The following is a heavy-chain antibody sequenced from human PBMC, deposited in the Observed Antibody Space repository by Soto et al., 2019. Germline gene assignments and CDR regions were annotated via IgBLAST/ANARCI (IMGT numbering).Heavy chain of an antibody. Sequence: GGSLRLSCAASGFAFTGYWMSWVRQAPGKGLEWVANTSKNGREKDYVKSVKGRFTISRDNSKNTLYLQMNSLRAEDTAVYYCASMGYSSSWESRRYHYYYMDVWGKGTTVTVSS. V-gene: IGHV3-7*01. CDR2: TSKNGREK. CDR1: GFAFTGYW. CDR3: ASMGYSSSWESRRYHYYYMDV. D-gene: IGHD6-13*01. J-gene: IGHJ6*03.